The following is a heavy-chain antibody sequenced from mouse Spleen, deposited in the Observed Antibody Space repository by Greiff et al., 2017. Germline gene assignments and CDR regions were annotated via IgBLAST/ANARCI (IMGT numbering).Heavy chain of an antibody. D-gene: IGHD2-5*01. CDR2: INSNGGST. J-gene: IGHJ3*01. V-gene: IGHV5-6-2*01. CDR3: ARPGYSNYWFAY. Sequence: VESGGGLVKPGGSLKLSCAASGFTFSSYAMSWVRQTPEKRLEWVAAINSNGGSTYYPDTVKDRFTISRDNAKNTLYLQMSSLRSEDTALYYCARPGYSNYWFAYWGQGTLVTVSA. CDR1: GFTFSSYA.